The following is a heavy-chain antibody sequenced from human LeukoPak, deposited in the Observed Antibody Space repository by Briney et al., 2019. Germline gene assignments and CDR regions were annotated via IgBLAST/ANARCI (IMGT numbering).Heavy chain of an antibody. J-gene: IGHJ4*02. Sequence: GGSLRLSCAASGFTFNRYWMTWVRQAPGKGLEWVANIKEDGSEKNYVDSAMGRFTISRDIAKNSLYLQMNSLRAEDTAVYYCAIAAGWEQAYWGQGTLVTVSS. V-gene: IGHV3-7*01. D-gene: IGHD1-26*01. CDR2: IKEDGSEK. CDR1: GFTFNRYW. CDR3: AIAAGWEQAY.